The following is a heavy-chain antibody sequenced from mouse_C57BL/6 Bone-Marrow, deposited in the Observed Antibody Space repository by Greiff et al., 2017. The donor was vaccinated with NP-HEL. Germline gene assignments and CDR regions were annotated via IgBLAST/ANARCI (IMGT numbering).Heavy chain of an antibody. J-gene: IGHJ1*03. CDR1: GYTFTGYW. V-gene: IGHV1-9*01. CDR3: ARLDDYDDDWYFDV. CDR2: ILPGSGST. D-gene: IGHD2-4*01. Sequence: QVQLQQSGAELMKPGASVKLSCKATGYTFTGYWIEWVKQRPGHGLEWIGEILPGSGSTNCNEKFKGKATFTADTSSNTAYMQLSSLTTEDSAIYYCARLDDYDDDWYFDVWGTGTTVTVSS.